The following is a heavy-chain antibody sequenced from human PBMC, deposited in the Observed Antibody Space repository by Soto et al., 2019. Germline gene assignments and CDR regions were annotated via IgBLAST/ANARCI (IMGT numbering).Heavy chain of an antibody. V-gene: IGHV4-39*01. CDR1: GVSISSTSYN. CDR3: GVDTTGLLDY. J-gene: IGHJ4*02. Sequence: TLSLTCNVSGVSISSTSYNWGWIRQPPGKGLEWIGTLDYSGTAHYNPSLKSRINISADPSKNTLYLEMNSLRAEDTAVYYCGVDTTGLLDYWGQGTLVTVSS. D-gene: IGHD5-18*01. CDR2: LDYSGTA.